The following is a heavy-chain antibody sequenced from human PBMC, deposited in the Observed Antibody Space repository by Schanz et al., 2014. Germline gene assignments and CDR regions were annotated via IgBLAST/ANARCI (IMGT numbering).Heavy chain of an antibody. Sequence: VQLVESGGGVVQPGRSRRLSCAASGFTVSSNYMSWVRQAPGKGLEWVSTIYSSGSTYYADSVRGRFTISRDNSMNTVYLQMNSLRSDDAAVYYCARAQGVIRLYYGVDVWGQGTTVTVSS. D-gene: IGHD3-10*01. CDR3: ARAQGVIRLYYGVDV. V-gene: IGHV3-66*02. CDR1: GFTVSSNY. J-gene: IGHJ6*02. CDR2: IYSSGST.